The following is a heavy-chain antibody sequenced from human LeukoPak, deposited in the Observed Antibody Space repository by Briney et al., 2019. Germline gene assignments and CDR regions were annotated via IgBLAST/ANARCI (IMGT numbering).Heavy chain of an antibody. CDR3: AKRLPHSFDY. Sequence: GGSLRLSCAASGFTFRTYAMSRVRQAPGRGPEWLALILVNGSNTFYADSVKGRFTISRDNSKNTLFLHMNSLRADDTAVDYCAKRLPHSFDYWGQGTLVTVSS. V-gene: IGHV3-23*01. CDR1: GFTFRTYA. D-gene: IGHD6-25*01. CDR2: ILVNGSNT. J-gene: IGHJ4*02.